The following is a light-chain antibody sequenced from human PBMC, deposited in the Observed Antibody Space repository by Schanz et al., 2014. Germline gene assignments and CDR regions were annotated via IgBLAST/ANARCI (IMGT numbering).Light chain of an antibody. V-gene: IGLV2-14*02. J-gene: IGLJ3*02. Sequence: QSALTQPASVSGSPGQSITISCTGTSSDVGSYNLVSWYQQHPGKAPKLMIYEGSKRPSGVSNRISGSKSGNTASLTISGLQAEDEADYYCSSYAGSNTGVFGGGTKLTVL. CDR2: EGS. CDR3: SSYAGSNTGV. CDR1: SSDVGSYNL.